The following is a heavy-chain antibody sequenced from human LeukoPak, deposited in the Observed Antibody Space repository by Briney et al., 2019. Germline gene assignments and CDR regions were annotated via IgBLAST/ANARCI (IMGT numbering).Heavy chain of an antibody. V-gene: IGHV1-24*01. CDR3: RSQRIAAAGTGAFDI. CDR1: GYTLTELS. J-gene: IGHJ3*02. Sequence: ASVKVSCKVSGYTLTELSMHWVRQAPGKGLEWMGGFDPEDGETIYAQKFQGRVTMTEDTSTDTAYMELSSLRSEDTAVYYCRSQRIAAAGTGAFDIWGQGTMVTVSS. D-gene: IGHD6-13*01. CDR2: FDPEDGET.